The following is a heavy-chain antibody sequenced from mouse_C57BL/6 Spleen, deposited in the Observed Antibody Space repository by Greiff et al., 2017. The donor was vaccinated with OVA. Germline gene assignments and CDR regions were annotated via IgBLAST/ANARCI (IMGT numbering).Heavy chain of an antibody. Sequence: QVQLKESGAELVRPGASVKLSCKASGYTFTDYYINWVKQRPGQGLEWIARIYPGSGNTYYNEKFKGKATLTAEKSSSTAYMQLSSLTSEDSAVYFCARLGYDYGDAYWGQGTLVTVSA. CDR2: IYPGSGNT. D-gene: IGHD2-4*01. V-gene: IGHV1-76*01. J-gene: IGHJ3*01. CDR1: GYTFTDYY. CDR3: ARLGYDYGDAY.